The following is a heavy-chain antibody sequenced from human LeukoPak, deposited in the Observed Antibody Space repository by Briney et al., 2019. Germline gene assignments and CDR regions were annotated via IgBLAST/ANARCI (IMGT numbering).Heavy chain of an antibody. CDR2: IKNDGAVK. J-gene: IGHJ4*02. V-gene: IGHV3-7*01. Sequence: GGSLRLSCAASGFTFSYHWMTWVRQAPGKGLEWVANIKNDGAVKNYVDSVKGRFTISRDNAKNSLYLQMNSLRAEDTAVYYCAKDSYGKGDFWGQGVLVTVSS. CDR3: AKDSYGKGDF. CDR1: GFTFSYHW. D-gene: IGHD2-21*01.